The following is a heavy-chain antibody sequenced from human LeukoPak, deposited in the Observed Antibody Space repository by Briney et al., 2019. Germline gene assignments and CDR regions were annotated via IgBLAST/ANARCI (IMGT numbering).Heavy chain of an antibody. CDR2: ISDSGGST. V-gene: IGHV3-23*01. D-gene: IGHD2-21*01. CDR1: GFTFRNYA. Sequence: PGGSLRPSCAASGFTFRNYAMSWVRQAPGKGLEWVSAISDSGGSTYYADSVKGRFTISRDNSKNTLYLQVNSLRAEDTAVYYCAKDIVVVIAKGDYFDFWGQGTLVTVSS. CDR3: AKDIVVVIAKGDYFDF. J-gene: IGHJ4*02.